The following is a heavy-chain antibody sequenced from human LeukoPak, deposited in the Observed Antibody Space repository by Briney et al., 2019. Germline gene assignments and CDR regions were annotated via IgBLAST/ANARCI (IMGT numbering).Heavy chain of an antibody. V-gene: IGHV3-74*01. Sequence: GGTLRLSCAASGFPFSNYWMHWVRHAPGKGMEWVSRVNSDGSATNYADSVKGRFTISRDNAENTLYTRMNSLRPEHTAVYYCARGYYSSSRFVSWGQGTLVTVPS. J-gene: IGHJ4*02. D-gene: IGHD6-13*01. CDR2: VNSDGSAT. CDR3: ARGYYSSSRFVS. CDR1: GFPFSNYW.